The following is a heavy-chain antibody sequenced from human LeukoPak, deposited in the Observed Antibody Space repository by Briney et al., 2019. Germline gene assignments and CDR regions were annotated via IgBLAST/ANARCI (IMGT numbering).Heavy chain of an antibody. Sequence: ASVKVSCKASGYTFTSYYMHWVRQAPGQGLEWMGIINPSGGSTSYAQKFQGRVTMTRDMSTSTVYMELSSLRSEDTAVYYCARVRSSSWYGGYYFDYWGQGTLVTVSS. D-gene: IGHD6-13*01. CDR2: INPSGGST. CDR1: GYTFTSYY. CDR3: ARVRSSSWYGGYYFDY. J-gene: IGHJ4*02. V-gene: IGHV1-46*01.